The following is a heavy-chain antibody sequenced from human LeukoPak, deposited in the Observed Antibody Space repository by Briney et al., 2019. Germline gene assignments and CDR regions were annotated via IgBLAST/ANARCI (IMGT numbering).Heavy chain of an antibody. V-gene: IGHV1-69*13. D-gene: IGHD2-2*01. J-gene: IGHJ5*02. CDR1: GGTFSSYA. Sequence: SVKVSCKASGGTFSSYAISWVRQAPGQGLEWMGGIIPIFGTANYAQKFQGRVTITADESTSTAYMELSSLRSEDTAVYYCARGQGPLLPAAMRLGWFDPWGQGTLVTVSS. CDR3: ARGQGPLLPAAMRLGWFDP. CDR2: IIPIFGTA.